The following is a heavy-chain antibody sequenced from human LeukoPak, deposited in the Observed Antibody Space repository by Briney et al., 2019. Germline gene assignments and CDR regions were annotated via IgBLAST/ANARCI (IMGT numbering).Heavy chain of an antibody. CDR3: ARDWMGSTRLAGDY. V-gene: IGHV3-33*01. CDR1: GFTFNGYA. CDR2: IWHDGNNK. J-gene: IGHJ4*02. Sequence: GGSLRLSCAASGFTFNGYAMHWVRQAPGKGLEWVAVIWHDGNNKYYADSVKGRFTISRDNSKNTVYLQMNSQRAEDTAVYYCARDWMGSTRLAGDYWGQGTLVTVSS. D-gene: IGHD2/OR15-2a*01.